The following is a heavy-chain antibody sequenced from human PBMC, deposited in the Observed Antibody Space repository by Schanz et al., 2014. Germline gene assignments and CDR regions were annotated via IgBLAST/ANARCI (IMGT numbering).Heavy chain of an antibody. CDR2: LSGSGGST. CDR1: GFTFSSYA. Sequence: EVQLLESGGGLVQPGGSLRLSCAASGFTFSSYAMSWVRQAPGKGLEWVSALSGSGGSTYYADSVKGRFTMSRDNSKNTLYLQMNSLRAGDTAVYYCARGTDWNLHYWGQGALVTVSS. J-gene: IGHJ4*02. CDR3: ARGTDWNLHY. D-gene: IGHD1-1*01. V-gene: IGHV3-23*01.